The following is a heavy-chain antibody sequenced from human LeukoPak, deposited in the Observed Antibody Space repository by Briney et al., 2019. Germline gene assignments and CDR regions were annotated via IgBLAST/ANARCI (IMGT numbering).Heavy chain of an antibody. Sequence: PGRSLRLSCAASGFTFSSYGIHWARQAPGKGLEWVAFISYDGSNKYYADSVKGRFTISRDNSKNTLYLQMNSLRAEDTAVYYCARDHYYGSGSYYRLIGYWGQGTLVTVSS. D-gene: IGHD3-10*01. V-gene: IGHV3-30*19. J-gene: IGHJ4*02. CDR2: ISYDGSNK. CDR1: GFTFSSYG. CDR3: ARDHYYGSGSYYRLIGY.